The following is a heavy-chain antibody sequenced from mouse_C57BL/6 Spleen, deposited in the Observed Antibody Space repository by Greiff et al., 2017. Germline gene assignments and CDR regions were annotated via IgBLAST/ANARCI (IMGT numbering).Heavy chain of an antibody. CDR3: AMRGYFAY. J-gene: IGHJ2*01. CDR1: GFNIKDYY. CDR2: IDPEDGKT. V-gene: IGHV14-2*01. Sequence: VQLQQSGAELVKPGASVKLSCTASGFNIKDYYMHWVKQRTEQGLAWIGRIDPEDGKTTYAPKFQGKATITADTSANTAVLQLSSLTSEDTSVYYCAMRGYFAYGGQGTTLPVSS.